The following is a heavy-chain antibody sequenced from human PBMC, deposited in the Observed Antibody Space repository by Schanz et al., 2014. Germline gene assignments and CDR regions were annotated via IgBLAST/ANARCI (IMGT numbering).Heavy chain of an antibody. Sequence: EVQLVESGGGLIQPGGSLRLSCAASGFTVSSTYMSWVRQAPGKGLEWVSVIYSGGSTYYADSVKGRFTISRDNSKNTLYLQMNSLRAEDTAVYYCARDRWDWNNAFDIWGQGTMVTVSS. D-gene: IGHD1-1*01. J-gene: IGHJ3*02. CDR1: GFTVSSTY. CDR2: IYSGGST. CDR3: ARDRWDWNNAFDI. V-gene: IGHV3-53*01.